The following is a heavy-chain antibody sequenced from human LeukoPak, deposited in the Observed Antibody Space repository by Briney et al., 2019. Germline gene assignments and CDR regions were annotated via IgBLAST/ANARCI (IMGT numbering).Heavy chain of an antibody. D-gene: IGHD3/OR15-3a*01. J-gene: IGHJ6*02. Sequence: GASVKVSCKASGYTFTSYGISWVRQAPGQGLEWMGWISAYNGNTNYAQKLQGRVTMTTDTSTSTAYMELRSLRSDDTAVYYCARDGDRLLRALGMDVWGQGTTVTVSS. CDR3: ARDGDRLLRALGMDV. V-gene: IGHV1-18*01. CDR1: GYTFTSYG. CDR2: ISAYNGNT.